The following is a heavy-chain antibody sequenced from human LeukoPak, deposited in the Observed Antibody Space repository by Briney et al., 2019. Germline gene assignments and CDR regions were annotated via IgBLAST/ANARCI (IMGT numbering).Heavy chain of an antibody. CDR3: ARDRHSPGY. D-gene: IGHD2-15*01. Sequence: PGGSLRLSCAASGFTFSSYEMNWVRQAPGKGLEWVANIKQDGSEKYYVDSVKGRFTISRDNAKNSLYLQMNSLRAEDTAVYYCARDRHSPGYWGQGTLVTVSS. CDR1: GFTFSSYE. V-gene: IGHV3-7*01. J-gene: IGHJ4*02. CDR2: IKQDGSEK.